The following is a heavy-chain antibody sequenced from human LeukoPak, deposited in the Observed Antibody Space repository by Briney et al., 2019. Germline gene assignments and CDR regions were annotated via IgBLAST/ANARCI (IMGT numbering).Heavy chain of an antibody. D-gene: IGHD1-26*01. J-gene: IGHJ4*02. V-gene: IGHV3-48*02. CDR3: ATSGTYRFDY. CDR1: GFTFSNYN. CDR2: ISSSGRTT. Sequence: PGGSLRLSCAASGFTFSNYNMNWVRQAPGKGLEWISYISSSGRTTNYADSVKGRFTISRDNAKNSLYLQMNSLKDGDTAVYYCATSGTYRFDYWGQGTLVIVSS.